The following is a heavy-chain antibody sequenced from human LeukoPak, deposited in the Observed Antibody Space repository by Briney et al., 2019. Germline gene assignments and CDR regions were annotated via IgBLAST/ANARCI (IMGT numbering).Heavy chain of an antibody. CDR3: ARDSPPAYCSSGSCYFDS. CDR2: IYTSGST. Sequence: SETLSLTCTVSGGSISSKSYYWSWIRQPAGKGLEWIGRIYTSGSTDYNPSLKSRVTISRDTSKNEFSLILSSLTAADTAVYYCARDSPPAYCSSGSCYFDSWGQGTLVTVSS. CDR1: GGSISSKSYY. V-gene: IGHV4-61*02. J-gene: IGHJ4*02. D-gene: IGHD2-15*01.